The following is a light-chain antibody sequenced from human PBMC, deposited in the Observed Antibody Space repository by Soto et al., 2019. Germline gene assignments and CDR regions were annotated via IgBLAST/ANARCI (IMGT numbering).Light chain of an antibody. V-gene: IGKV3-20*01. J-gene: IGKJ2*01. CDR1: QTVRSSF. CDR3: QQYGSSPMYT. Sequence: EIVLTQSPGTLSVSPGDRATLSCRASQTVRSSFLAWYQQKPGQAPGLLLHGASTRATGIPDRFSGSGSGTDFTLTISRLEPEDFAVYYCQQYGSSPMYTFGHGTKLEIK. CDR2: GAS.